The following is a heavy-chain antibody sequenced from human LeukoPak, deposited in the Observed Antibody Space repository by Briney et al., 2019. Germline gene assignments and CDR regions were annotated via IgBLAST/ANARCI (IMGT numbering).Heavy chain of an antibody. CDR1: GYSFTSYW. J-gene: IGHJ4*02. CDR3: ARLVWVNNWNDGGFDY. V-gene: IGHV5-51*01. Sequence: GASLQISCKGSGYSFTSYWIGWVRQMPGKGLEWMGIIYPGDSDTRYSPSFQGQVTISADKSISTAYLQWSSLKASDTAMYYCARLVWVNNWNDGGFDYWGQGTLVTVSS. D-gene: IGHD1-20*01. CDR2: IYPGDSDT.